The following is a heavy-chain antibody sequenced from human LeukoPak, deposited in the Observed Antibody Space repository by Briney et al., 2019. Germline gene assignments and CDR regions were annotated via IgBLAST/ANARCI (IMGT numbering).Heavy chain of an antibody. CDR1: GFTFSNYA. J-gene: IGHJ4*02. CDR2: VGGSGVKT. Sequence: GGSLRLSCAASGFTFSNYAIHWVRQAQGKGLEWVSIVGGSGVKTYYADSVKGRFTISRDNSKNTVYLQMNSLRAEDTAVYYCAKRGDCSGTCTYDYWGQETLVTVSS. V-gene: IGHV3-23*01. CDR3: AKRGDCSGTCTYDY. D-gene: IGHD2-2*01.